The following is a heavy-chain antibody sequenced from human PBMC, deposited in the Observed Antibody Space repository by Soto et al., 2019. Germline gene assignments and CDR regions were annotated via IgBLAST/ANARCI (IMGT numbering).Heavy chain of an antibody. J-gene: IGHJ4*02. Sequence: PGGSLRLSCAASGFTFSSYWMSWVRQAPGKGLEWVANIKQDGSEKYYVDSVKGRFTISRDNAKNSLYLQMNSLRAEDTAVYYCARDTYYDFWSGYYKYFDYWGQGTLVTVSS. CDR2: IKQDGSEK. D-gene: IGHD3-3*01. V-gene: IGHV3-7*01. CDR3: ARDTYYDFWSGYYKYFDY. CDR1: GFTFSSYW.